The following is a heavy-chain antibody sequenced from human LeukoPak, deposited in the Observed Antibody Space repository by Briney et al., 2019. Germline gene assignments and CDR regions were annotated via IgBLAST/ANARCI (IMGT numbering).Heavy chain of an antibody. D-gene: IGHD5/OR15-5a*01. CDR1: GYTFTNYG. Sequence: ASVKVSFKASGYTFTNYGISWVRQAPGQGLEWMGWISANNGNTNYAQKFQGRVTMTTDASTSTVYMELRSLRSDDTAVYYCARVLSDNSVYDLNWFDPWGQGTLVTVSS. CDR3: ARVLSDNSVYDLNWFDP. J-gene: IGHJ5*02. V-gene: IGHV1-18*01. CDR2: ISANNGNT.